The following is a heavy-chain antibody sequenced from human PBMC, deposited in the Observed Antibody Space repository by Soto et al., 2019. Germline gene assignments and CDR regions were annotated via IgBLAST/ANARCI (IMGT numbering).Heavy chain of an antibody. CDR3: ARKILGSTSRPNYWYFDL. D-gene: IGHD2-2*01. Sequence: EVQLLESGGGLVQPGGSLRLSCAGSGFTFINYAMNWVRQAPGKGLEWVSSISGGGDATFFADSVRGRFTISRDNSKNTVTLQMNSLGVDDTAAYYCARKILGSTSRPNYWYFDLWGRGTLVTVSS. V-gene: IGHV3-23*01. CDR1: GFTFINYA. J-gene: IGHJ2*01. CDR2: ISGGGDAT.